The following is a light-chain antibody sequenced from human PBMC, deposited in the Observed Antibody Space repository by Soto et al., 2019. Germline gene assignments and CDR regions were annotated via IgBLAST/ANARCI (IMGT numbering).Light chain of an antibody. CDR3: QQYNTYWT. V-gene: IGKV1-5*01. J-gene: IGKJ1*01. Sequence: DIHLTQSPSTLSASVGDRGTITCRASQTISHWLAWYQQKPGKAPKLLIFDASNLENGVPSRFSGSGSGTEFTLTITGLQPDDFATYYCQQYNTYWTFGQGTNVAI. CDR2: DAS. CDR1: QTISHW.